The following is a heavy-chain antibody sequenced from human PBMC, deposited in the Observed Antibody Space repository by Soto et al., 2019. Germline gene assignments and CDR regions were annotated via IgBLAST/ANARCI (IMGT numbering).Heavy chain of an antibody. CDR2: INAGNGNT. Sequence: ASVKVSCTSSGYTFTSYAMHWVRKAPGQRLEWMGWINAGNGNTKYSQKFQGRVTITRDTSASTAYMELSSLRSEDTAVYYCARAYMVRGVDYYYYYMDVWGKGTTVTVSS. CDR3: ARAYMVRGVDYYYYYMDV. D-gene: IGHD3-10*01. V-gene: IGHV1-3*01. J-gene: IGHJ6*03. CDR1: GYTFTSYA.